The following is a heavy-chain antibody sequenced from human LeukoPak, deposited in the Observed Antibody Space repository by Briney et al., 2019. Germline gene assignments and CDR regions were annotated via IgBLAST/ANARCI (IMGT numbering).Heavy chain of an antibody. J-gene: IGHJ4*02. Sequence: SETLSLTCTVSGGSIRRYYWSWIGQPPGKGLEGIAHIHDSGRTSFNPSLKRRLTMSVDPSKNQFSLRSSSVPAAHPAVYYCATHLNAGSYPLDHWGQGTLVTVSS. V-gene: IGHV4-59*08. D-gene: IGHD1-26*01. CDR1: GGSIRRYY. CDR3: ATHLNAGSYPLDH. CDR2: IHDSGRT.